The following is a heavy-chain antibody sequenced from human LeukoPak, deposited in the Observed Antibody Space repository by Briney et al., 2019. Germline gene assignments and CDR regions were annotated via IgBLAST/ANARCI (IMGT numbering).Heavy chain of an antibody. Sequence: ASVKVSCKASGYTFTTYAMNWVRQAPGQGLEWMGWINTNTGNPTYAQGFTGRFVFSFDTSVSTAYLQISSLKAEDTAVYYCARVVDYYDSSGPRGWDAFDIWGQGTMVTVSS. J-gene: IGHJ3*02. V-gene: IGHV7-4-1*02. CDR3: ARVVDYYDSSGPRGWDAFDI. D-gene: IGHD3-22*01. CDR1: GYTFTTYA. CDR2: INTNTGNP.